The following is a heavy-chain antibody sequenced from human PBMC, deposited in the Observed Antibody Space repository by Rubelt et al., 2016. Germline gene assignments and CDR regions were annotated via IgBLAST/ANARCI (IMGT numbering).Heavy chain of an antibody. CDR1: GASISSSPYY. CDR2: IYNTGST. CDR3: AVDILTGTAY. Sequence: QLQLQESGPGLVKPSETLSLTCTVSGASISSSPYYWGWIRQPPGKGLEWIGAIYNTGSTYSNPSLKSRLTISADTSKNQFSLKLSSVTAADTAVYYCAVDILTGTAYWGQGILVTVSS. V-gene: IGHV4-39*01. J-gene: IGHJ4*02. D-gene: IGHD3-9*01.